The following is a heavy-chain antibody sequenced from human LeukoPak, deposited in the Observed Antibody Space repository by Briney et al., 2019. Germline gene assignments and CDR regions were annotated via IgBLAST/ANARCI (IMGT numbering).Heavy chain of an antibody. CDR3: ARDRYYGSGSSSGMDV. V-gene: IGHV3-21*01. CDR2: ISSSSSYI. Sequence: KPGGSLRLSCAASGFTFSSYSMNWVRQAPGKGLEWVSPISSSSSYIYYADSVKGRFTISRDNAKNSLYLQMNSLRAEDTAVYYCARDRYYGSGSSSGMDVWGQGTTVTVSS. CDR1: GFTFSSYS. J-gene: IGHJ6*02. D-gene: IGHD3-10*01.